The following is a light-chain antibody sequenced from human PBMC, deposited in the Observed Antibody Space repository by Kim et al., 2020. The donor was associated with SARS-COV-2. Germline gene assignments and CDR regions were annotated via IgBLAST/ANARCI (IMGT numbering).Light chain of an antibody. CDR2: KAS. V-gene: IGKV1-5*03. J-gene: IGKJ2*01. CDR3: QQYNSYPYT. Sequence: ISSWLAWFQQKPGKAPKLLIYKASSLESGVPSRFSGSGSGTEFTLTISSLQPDDFATYYCQQYNSYPYTFGQGTKLEI. CDR1: ISSW.